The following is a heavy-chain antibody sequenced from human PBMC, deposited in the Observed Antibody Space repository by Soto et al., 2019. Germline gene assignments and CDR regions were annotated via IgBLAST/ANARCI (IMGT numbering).Heavy chain of an antibody. CDR2: IYDTGTT. Sequence: SETLSLTCTVSGASVRSGSYYWGWGRQPPGRGLEWIGYIYDTGTTNYNPSFKSRVTMSVDTSKNQFSLKLNSLTAADTAVYYCARVEDYGDYFDYWGQGTLVTVSS. CDR3: ARVEDYGDYFDY. D-gene: IGHD4-17*01. J-gene: IGHJ4*02. CDR1: GASVRSGSYY. V-gene: IGHV4-61*01.